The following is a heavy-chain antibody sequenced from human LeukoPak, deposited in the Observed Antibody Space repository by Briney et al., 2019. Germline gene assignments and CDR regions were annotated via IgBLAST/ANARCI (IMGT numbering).Heavy chain of an antibody. CDR3: ARARYSSGWYGGDKYYFDY. D-gene: IGHD6-19*01. V-gene: IGHV1-69*13. J-gene: IGHJ4*02. Sequence: GASVKVSCKASGGTFSSYAISWVRQAPGQGLEWMGGIIPIFGTANYAQKFQGRVTITADESTSTAYMELSSLRSEDTAVYYCARARYSSGWYGGDKYYFDYWGQGTLSPSPQ. CDR2: IIPIFGTA. CDR1: GGTFSSYA.